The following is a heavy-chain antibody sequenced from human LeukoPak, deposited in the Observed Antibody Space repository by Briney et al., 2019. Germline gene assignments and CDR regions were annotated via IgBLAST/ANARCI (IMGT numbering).Heavy chain of an antibody. D-gene: IGHD3-10*01. Sequence: ASVKVSCKVSGYTLTELSIHWVRQAPGKGLEWMGSFAPEDGETIYSQKFQGRVTMTEDTSTDTVYMELSSLSSDDTAVYHCATDPNYYGSGSLDYWGQGTLVNVSS. V-gene: IGHV1-24*01. J-gene: IGHJ4*02. CDR3: ATDPNYYGSGSLDY. CDR2: FAPEDGET. CDR1: GYTLTELS.